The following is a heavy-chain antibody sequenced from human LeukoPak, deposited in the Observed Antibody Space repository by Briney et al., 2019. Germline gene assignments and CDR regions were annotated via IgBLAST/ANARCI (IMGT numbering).Heavy chain of an antibody. Sequence: SQTLSLTCAVSGGSISSGGYSWSWIRQPPGKGLEWIGYIYHSGSTYYNPSLKSRVTISVDRSKNQFSLKLSSVTAADTAVYYCARVVSSEYGEALDYWGQGTLVTVSS. CDR3: ARVVSSEYGEALDY. CDR1: GGSISSGGYS. J-gene: IGHJ4*02. V-gene: IGHV4-30-2*01. CDR2: IYHSGST. D-gene: IGHD4-17*01.